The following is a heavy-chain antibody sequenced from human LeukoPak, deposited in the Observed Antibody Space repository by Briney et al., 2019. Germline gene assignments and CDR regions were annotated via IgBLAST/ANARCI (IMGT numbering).Heavy chain of an antibody. J-gene: IGHJ4*02. CDR3: ARGPLVPGWWVDY. V-gene: IGHV1-8*01. D-gene: IGHD6-19*01. CDR2: VNPNSGNT. CDR1: GYTFTSYD. Sequence: ASVKASCKASGYTFTSYDINWVRQATGQGLEWMGWVNPNSGNTGYAQKFQGRVTMTRNTSISTAYMELSSLRSEDTAVYYCARGPLVPGWWVDYWGQGTLVTVSS.